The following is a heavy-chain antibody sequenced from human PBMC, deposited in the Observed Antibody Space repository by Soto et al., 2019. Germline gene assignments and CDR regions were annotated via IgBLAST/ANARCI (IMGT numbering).Heavy chain of an antibody. CDR3: ARTYSGSYWGLFDY. J-gene: IGHJ4*02. CDR1: GFIFSDYA. Sequence: LRLSCAASGFIFSDYAMSWVRQAPGKGLECVSTITGSGGDASYAASVEGRFTVSRDNSRNTLYLLMNSLRAEDTAIYYCARTYSGSYWGLFDYWGQGTLVT. D-gene: IGHD1-26*01. V-gene: IGHV3-23*01. CDR2: ITGSGGDA.